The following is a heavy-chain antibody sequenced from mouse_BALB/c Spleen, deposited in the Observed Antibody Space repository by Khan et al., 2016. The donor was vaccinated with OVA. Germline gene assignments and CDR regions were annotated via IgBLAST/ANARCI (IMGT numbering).Heavy chain of an antibody. Sequence: DLVKPGASVKLSCKASGYTFTSYWINWIKQRPGQGLEWIGRIGPGSSNAYYNDMFKDKATLTVDTSSNTAYIQLSSLSSEDSAVYFCARENDYCRSCDAMDYWGQGTSVTVSA. D-gene: IGHD2-4*01. CDR2: IGPGSSNA. J-gene: IGHJ4*01. CDR1: GYTFTSYW. CDR3: ARENDYCRSCDAMDY. V-gene: IGHV1S41*01.